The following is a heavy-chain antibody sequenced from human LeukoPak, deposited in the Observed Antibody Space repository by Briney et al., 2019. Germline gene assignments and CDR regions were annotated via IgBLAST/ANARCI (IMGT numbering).Heavy chain of an antibody. CDR1: GGTFSSYA. J-gene: IGHJ5*02. V-gene: IGHV1-18*01. CDR2: ISAYNGNT. D-gene: IGHD2-8*01. Sequence: ASVKVSCKASGGTFSSYAISWVRQAPGQGLEWMGWISAYNGNTNYAQKLQGRVTMTTDTSTSTAYMELRSLRSDDTAVYYCARAKVYAIGGNWFDPWGQGTLVTVSS. CDR3: ARAKVYAIGGNWFDP.